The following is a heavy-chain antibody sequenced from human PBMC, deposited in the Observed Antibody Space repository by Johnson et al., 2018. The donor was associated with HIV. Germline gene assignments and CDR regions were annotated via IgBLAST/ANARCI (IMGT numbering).Heavy chain of an antibody. V-gene: IGHV3-20*04. J-gene: IGHJ3*02. CDR2: INWNGGNT. CDR1: GFTFDDYG. CDR3: ARDPILFCGGDCYSSFVGAFDI. D-gene: IGHD2-21*02. Sequence: VQLVESGGGVVRPGGSLRLSCAASGFTFDDYGMSWVRQAPGKGLEWVSGINWNGGNTGYADSVKGRLPISRDNAKNSLYLQMNSLRAEDTALHYCARDPILFCGGDCYSSFVGAFDIWGQGTMVTVSS.